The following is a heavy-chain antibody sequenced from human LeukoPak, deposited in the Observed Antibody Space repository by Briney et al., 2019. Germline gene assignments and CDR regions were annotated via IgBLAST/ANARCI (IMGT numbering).Heavy chain of an antibody. V-gene: IGHV3-23*01. CDR2: IVGSGGST. CDR1: GFTFSNFV. J-gene: IGHJ4*01. D-gene: IGHD2-2*01. Sequence: GGSLRLSCAASGFTFSNFVLTWVRQAPGKGLEWVSSIVGSGGSTFYADSVKGRFTISRDNSKNTLHLQMNSLRAEDTAIYYCARRGVISAVLHFDYWGHGTLVTVSS. CDR3: ARRGVISAVLHFDY.